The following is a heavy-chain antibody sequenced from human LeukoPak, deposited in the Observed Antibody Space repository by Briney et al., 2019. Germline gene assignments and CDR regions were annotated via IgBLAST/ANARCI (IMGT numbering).Heavy chain of an antibody. V-gene: IGHV3-30*19. D-gene: IGHD2-2*01. CDR1: GFTFSSYG. Sequence: PGRSLRLSCAASGFTFSSYGMHWVRQAPGKGLEWVAVIRYDGSNKYYADSVKGRFTISRDNSKNTLYLQMNSLRAEDTAVYYCARDEGYCSSTSCALYYYYYYMDVWGKGTTVTVSS. J-gene: IGHJ6*03. CDR2: IRYDGSNK. CDR3: ARDEGYCSSTSCALYYYYYYMDV.